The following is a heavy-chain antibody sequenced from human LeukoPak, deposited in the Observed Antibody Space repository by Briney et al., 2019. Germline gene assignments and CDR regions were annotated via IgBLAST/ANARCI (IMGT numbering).Heavy chain of an antibody. J-gene: IGHJ5*02. V-gene: IGHV4-34*01. CDR3: ARLTKSYSSGRLREKRFDP. D-gene: IGHD2/OR15-2a*01. CDR1: GGSFSGYY. Sequence: SETLSLTCAVYGGSFSGYYWSWIRQPPGKGLEWIGEINHSGSTNYNPSLKSRVTISVDTSKNQFSLKLSSVTAADTAVYYCARLTKSYSSGRLREKRFDPWGQGTLVTVSS. CDR2: INHSGST.